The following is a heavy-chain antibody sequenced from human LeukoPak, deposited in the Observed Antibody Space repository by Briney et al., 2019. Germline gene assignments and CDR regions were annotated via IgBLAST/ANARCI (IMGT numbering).Heavy chain of an antibody. Sequence: SETLSLTCTVSGGSISSYYWSWIRQPRAKGLEGVGYIYYSGTNNYNPPLKSRVTISVDTSKNQFSLKLSSVTAADTAVYYCARDQRSWFDPWGQGTLVTVSS. J-gene: IGHJ5*02. V-gene: IGHV4-59*12. CDR2: IYYSGTN. CDR3: ARDQRSWFDP. CDR1: GGSISSYY.